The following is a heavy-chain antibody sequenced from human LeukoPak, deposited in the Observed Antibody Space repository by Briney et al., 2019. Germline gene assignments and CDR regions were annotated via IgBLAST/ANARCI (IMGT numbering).Heavy chain of an antibody. V-gene: IGHV4-31*03. CDR3: ARMIAARGQVTY. J-gene: IGHJ4*02. CDR1: GGSISSGGYY. Sequence: SQTLSLTCTVSGGSISSGGYYWSWIRQHPGKGLEWIGYIYYSGSTYYNPSLKSRVTISVDTSKNQFSLKLSSVTAADTAVYYCARMIAARGQVTYWGQGTLVTVSS. D-gene: IGHD6-6*01. CDR2: IYYSGST.